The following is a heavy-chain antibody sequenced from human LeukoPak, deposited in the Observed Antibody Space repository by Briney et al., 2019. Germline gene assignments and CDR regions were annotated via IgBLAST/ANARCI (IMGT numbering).Heavy chain of an antibody. D-gene: IGHD6-6*01. CDR2: INPSGGST. V-gene: IGHV1-46*01. Sequence: AASVKVSCKASGYTFTSYYMHWVRQAPGHGLEWMGIINPSGGSTSYAQKFQGRVTMTRDMSTSTVYMELSSLRSEDTAVYYCAGAPGGSSSGLDYFDYWGQGTLVTVSS. CDR3: AGAPGGSSSGLDYFDY. CDR1: GYTFTSYY. J-gene: IGHJ4*02.